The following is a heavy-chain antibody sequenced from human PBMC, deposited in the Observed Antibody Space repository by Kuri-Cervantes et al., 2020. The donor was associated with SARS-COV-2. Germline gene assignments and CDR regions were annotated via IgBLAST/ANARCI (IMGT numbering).Heavy chain of an antibody. Sequence: SETLSLTCAVSGGSISSGGYSWSWIRQPPGKGLEWIGYIYYSGSTYYNPSLKSRVTTSVDTSKNQFSLKLSSVTAADTAVYYCARGGTYYDFWSGYYVYWGRGTLVTVSS. J-gene: IGHJ4*02. CDR2: IYYSGST. D-gene: IGHD3-3*01. V-gene: IGHV4-30-4*07. CDR3: ARGGTYYDFWSGYYVY. CDR1: GGSISSGGYS.